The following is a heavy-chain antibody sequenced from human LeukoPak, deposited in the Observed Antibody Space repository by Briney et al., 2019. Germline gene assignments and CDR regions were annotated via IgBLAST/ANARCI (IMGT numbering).Heavy chain of an antibody. CDR1: GFTFSTYA. D-gene: IGHD3-3*01. CDR2: ISYDGGNK. CDR3: AREEWYYFDY. J-gene: IGHJ4*02. V-gene: IGHV3-30-3*01. Sequence: GRSLRLSCAASGFTFSTYAIHWVRQAPGKGLEWVAVISYDGGNKYYVDSVKGRFTIARDNSKNTVYLQMNSLRAEDMAVYYCAREEWYYFDYWGQGTLVTVSS.